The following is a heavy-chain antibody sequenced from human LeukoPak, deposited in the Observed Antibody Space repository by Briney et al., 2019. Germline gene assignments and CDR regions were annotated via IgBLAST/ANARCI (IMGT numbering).Heavy chain of an antibody. CDR2: IIPIFGTA. Sequence: ASVKVSCKASGGTFSSYAISWVRQAPGQGLEWMGGIIPIFGTANYAQKFQGRVTITTDESTSTAYMELSSLRSEDMAVYYCASTPPGYCTNGVCYAYYFDYWGQGTLVTVSS. J-gene: IGHJ4*02. D-gene: IGHD2-8*01. CDR1: GGTFSSYA. V-gene: IGHV1-69*05. CDR3: ASTPPGYCTNGVCYAYYFDY.